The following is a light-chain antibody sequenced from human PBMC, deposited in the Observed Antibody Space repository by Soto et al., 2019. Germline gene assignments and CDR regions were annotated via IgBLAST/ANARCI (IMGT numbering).Light chain of an antibody. CDR3: CSYAGNPYV. V-gene: IGLV2-23*01. CDR1: SSDVGSYNS. CDR2: EGS. Sequence: QSVLTQPASVSGSPGQSIAISCTGTSSDVGSYNSVSWYQQHPGKAPKLMIYEGSKRPSGVSDRFSGSKSGNTASLTISGLQAEDEAEYYCCSYAGNPYVFGTGTKVTVL. J-gene: IGLJ1*01.